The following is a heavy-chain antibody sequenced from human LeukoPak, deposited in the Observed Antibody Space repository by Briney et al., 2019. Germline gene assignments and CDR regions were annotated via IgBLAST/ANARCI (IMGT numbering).Heavy chain of an antibody. CDR2: VNLQGFT. V-gene: IGHV4-4*02. CDR3: ARDKAAAGHFDY. CDR1: GGSVTSTNY. Sequence: SGTLSLTCGVSGGSVTSTNYWTWVRQPPGKGLEWIGEVNLQGFTNYNPSLMGRVAISVDTSENRISLQLTSVTAADTAVYYCARDKAAAGHFDYWGQGTLVTVSS. J-gene: IGHJ4*02. D-gene: IGHD6-13*01.